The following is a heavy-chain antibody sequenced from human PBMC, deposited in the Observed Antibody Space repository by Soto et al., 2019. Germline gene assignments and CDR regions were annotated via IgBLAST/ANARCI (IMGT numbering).Heavy chain of an antibody. V-gene: IGHV1-24*01. CDR1: GYTLTELS. CDR3: ATPGYGDPDYYYYGMDV. D-gene: IGHD4-17*01. Sequence: ASVKVSCKVSGYTLTELSMHWVRQARGKGLEWMGGFDPEDGETIYAQKFQGRVTTTEDTSTDTAYMELSSLRSEDTAVYYCATPGYGDPDYYYYGMDVWGQGTTVTVSS. CDR2: FDPEDGET. J-gene: IGHJ6*02.